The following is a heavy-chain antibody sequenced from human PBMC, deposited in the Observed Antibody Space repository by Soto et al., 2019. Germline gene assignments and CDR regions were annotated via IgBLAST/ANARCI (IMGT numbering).Heavy chain of an antibody. CDR3: ARPIPRWSYHYGMDV. J-gene: IGHJ6*02. V-gene: IGHV3-30*03. Sequence: QLVESGGRGVQPGRSLRLSCEASEFTFSSYAMHWVRQAPGRGLEWVAIISFDGRKEYYADSVKGRFIVSRDNSRSMVYLQMDSLRPDDTAIYYCARPIPRWSYHYGMDVWGQGTTVTVSS. CDR2: ISFDGRKE. D-gene: IGHD2-15*01. CDR1: EFTFSSYA.